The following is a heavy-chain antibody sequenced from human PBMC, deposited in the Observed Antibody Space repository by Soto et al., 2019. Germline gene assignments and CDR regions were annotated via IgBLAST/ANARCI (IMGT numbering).Heavy chain of an antibody. J-gene: IGHJ6*02. CDR2: ISGYNGNT. CDR3: ASNYLYYYGSGNTNYYGMDV. CDR1: GYTFTSYG. Sequence: QVQLVQSGAEVKKPGASVKVSCKASGYTFTSYGISWVRQAPGQGLEWMGWISGYNGNTNYAQKLQGRVTMTTDTATSTAYMELRGLRSDDTAVYYCASNYLYYYGSGNTNYYGMDVWGQGTTVTVSS. D-gene: IGHD3-10*01. V-gene: IGHV1-18*01.